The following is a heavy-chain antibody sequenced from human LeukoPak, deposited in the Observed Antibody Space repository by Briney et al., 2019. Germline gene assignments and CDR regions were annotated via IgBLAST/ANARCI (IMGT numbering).Heavy chain of an antibody. CDR1: GYTFTSYD. J-gene: IGHJ4*02. V-gene: IGHV1-8*01. CDR3: AIGRRGVGATRPDY. Sequence: ASVKVSCKASGYTFTSYDINWVRQATGQGLEWIGWMNPHSGNTGYAQKFQGRVTMTRNTSISTAYMELSSLRSEDTAVYYCAIGRRGVGATRPDYWGQGTLVTVSS. CDR2: MNPHSGNT. D-gene: IGHD1-26*01.